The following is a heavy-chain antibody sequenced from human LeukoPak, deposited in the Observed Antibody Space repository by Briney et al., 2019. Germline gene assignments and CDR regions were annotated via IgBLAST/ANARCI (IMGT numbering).Heavy chain of an antibody. Sequence: GGSLRLSCAASGFTVSSNYMSWVRQAPGKGLEWVSIIYSGGSTYYADSVKGRFTISRHNSKNTLYLQMNSLRAEDTAVYYCAREVGGSAFDIWGQGTMVTVSS. CDR2: IYSGGST. D-gene: IGHD3-16*01. CDR1: GFTVSSNY. V-gene: IGHV3-53*04. J-gene: IGHJ3*02. CDR3: AREVGGSAFDI.